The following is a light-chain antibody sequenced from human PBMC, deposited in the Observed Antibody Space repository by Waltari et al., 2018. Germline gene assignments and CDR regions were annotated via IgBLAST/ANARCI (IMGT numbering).Light chain of an antibody. CDR1: SRDVGSYDL. CDR3: SSYTQSRTRV. CDR2: GVA. J-gene: IGLJ3*02. V-gene: IGLV2-23*02. Sequence: QSALTQSASVSGSPGQSITIYCTGTSRDVGSYDLVSWYQQLPGRAPTLILFGVAKRPSGISDRFSGSKSGNTASLTISGLQSEDEAHYYCSSYTQSRTRVFGGGTKLTVL.